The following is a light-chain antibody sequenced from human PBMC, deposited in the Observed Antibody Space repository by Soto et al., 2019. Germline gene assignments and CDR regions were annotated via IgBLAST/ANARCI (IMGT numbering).Light chain of an antibody. Sequence: DIQMTQSPSTLSASVGDRVTITCRASQSISSWLAWYQQKPGKAPKLLIYDASSLESGVPSRFSGSGSGTEFTLTISSLQHDDFEPYCCQPYNSYYQTFGQGTKVDIK. CDR2: DAS. CDR1: QSISSW. CDR3: QPYNSYYQT. J-gene: IGKJ1*01. V-gene: IGKV1-5*01.